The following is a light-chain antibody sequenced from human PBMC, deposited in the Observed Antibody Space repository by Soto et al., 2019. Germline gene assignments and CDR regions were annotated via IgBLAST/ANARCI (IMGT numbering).Light chain of an antibody. V-gene: IGKV1-39*01. CDR3: QQSFGTPRT. CDR2: DAT. J-gene: IGKJ1*01. CDR1: QNIKNY. Sequence: DVQVTQSPSSLSASVGDRVTITCRASQNIKNYLNWYEHKPGRAPKLLIHDATTWQPDVPSRFTGSGSGTYFSLTISSLEPAYFATYYCQQSFGTPRTFGQGTKVEIK.